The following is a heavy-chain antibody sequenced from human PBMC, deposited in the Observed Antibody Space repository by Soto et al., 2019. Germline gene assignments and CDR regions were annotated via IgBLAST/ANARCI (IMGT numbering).Heavy chain of an antibody. CDR1: GVTFSRQA. J-gene: IGHJ4*02. V-gene: IGHV3-33*01. CDR3: ATGFLGLCTGGNCPIDS. D-gene: IGHD2-15*01. Sequence: PAGSLRLSCAASGVTFSRQAMHWVRQAPGRGLEWVAVIWYHGVDKYYADSVKGRFTISRDNSENTVYLQMNSLRGEDTAVYYCATGFLGLCTGGNCPIDSRGQGSLVTV. CDR2: IWYHGVDK.